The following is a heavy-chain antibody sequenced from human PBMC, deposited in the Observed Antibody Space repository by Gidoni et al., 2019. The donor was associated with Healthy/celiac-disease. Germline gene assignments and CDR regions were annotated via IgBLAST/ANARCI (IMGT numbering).Heavy chain of an antibody. Sequence: QVQLQQWGAGPLKPSETLSRTCAVYGGSFSGYYWSWIRQPPGNGLEWIGEINHSGSTNYNPSLKSRVTISVDTSKNQFSLKLSSVTAADTAVYYCARAPLGYSSGWYAYWGQGTLVTVSS. J-gene: IGHJ4*02. CDR2: INHSGST. V-gene: IGHV4-34*01. CDR3: ARAPLGYSSGWYAY. D-gene: IGHD6-19*01. CDR1: GGSFSGYY.